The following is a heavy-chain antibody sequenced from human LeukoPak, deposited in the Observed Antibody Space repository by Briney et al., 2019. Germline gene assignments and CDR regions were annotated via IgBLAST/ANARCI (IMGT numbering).Heavy chain of an antibody. D-gene: IGHD2-21*01. Sequence: SETLSLTCTVSGGSISSGGYYWSWIRQHPGKGLEWIGYIYYSGSTYYNPSLKSRVTISVDTSKSQFSLKLSSVTAADTAVYYCARGSDSGNMDVWGKGTTVTVSS. CDR3: ARGSDSGNMDV. J-gene: IGHJ6*03. CDR1: GGSISSGGYY. V-gene: IGHV4-31*03. CDR2: IYYSGST.